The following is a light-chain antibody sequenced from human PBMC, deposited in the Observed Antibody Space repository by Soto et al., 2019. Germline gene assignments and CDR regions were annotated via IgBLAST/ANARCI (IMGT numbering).Light chain of an antibody. CDR3: QKSYSFPIT. CDR1: QDISNY. CDR2: DAS. V-gene: IGKV1-33*01. J-gene: IGKJ4*01. Sequence: DIQMTQSPSSLSASVGDRVTITCQASQDISNYLNWYQQKPGKAPKLLIYDASNLETGVPSRFSGSGSGTDFTFTISRLHPADIATYYCQKSYSFPITFGGGNRWIS.